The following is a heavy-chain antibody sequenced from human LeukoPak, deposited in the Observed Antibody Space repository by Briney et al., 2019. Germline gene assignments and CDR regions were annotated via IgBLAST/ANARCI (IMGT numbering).Heavy chain of an antibody. J-gene: IGHJ4*02. CDR2: IKSTIDGGTR. CDR1: GFTFRNTW. CDR3: TTGDFHSDY. V-gene: IGHV3-15*01. D-gene: IGHD4-17*01. Sequence: GGSLRLSCAASGFTFRNTWMSWVRQAPGKGLEWVGRIKSTIDGGTRDYAAPVKGRFTISRDDPKNTLHLRMNSLKTEDTAVYYCTTGDFHSDYWGQGTLVTVSS.